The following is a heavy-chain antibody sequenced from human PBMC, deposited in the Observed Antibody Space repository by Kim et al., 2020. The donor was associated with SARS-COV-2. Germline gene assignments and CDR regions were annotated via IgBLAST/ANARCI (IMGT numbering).Heavy chain of an antibody. CDR3: ASGLGCSGGSCYPGDFDL. V-gene: IGHV1-3*01. CDR2: INAGNGNT. D-gene: IGHD2-15*01. CDR1: GYTFTSYA. J-gene: IGHJ2*01. Sequence: ASVKVSCKASGYTFTSYAMHWVRQAPGQRLEWMGWINAGNGNTKYSQKFQGRVTITRDTSASTAYMELSSLRSEDTAVYYCASGLGCSGGSCYPGDFDLWGRGTLVTVSS.